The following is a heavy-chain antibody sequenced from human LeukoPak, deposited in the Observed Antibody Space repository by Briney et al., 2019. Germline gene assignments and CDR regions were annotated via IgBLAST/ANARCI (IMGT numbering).Heavy chain of an antibody. V-gene: IGHV4-59*01. Sequence: SETLSLTCTVSGGSISSYYWSWIRQPPGKGLEWIGYIYYSGSTTCNPSLKSRVTISVDTSKNQFSLKLSSVTAADTAVYYCARSIAVAGWFDPWGQGTLVTVSS. CDR2: IYYSGST. CDR3: ARSIAVAGWFDP. CDR1: GGSISSYY. J-gene: IGHJ5*02. D-gene: IGHD6-19*01.